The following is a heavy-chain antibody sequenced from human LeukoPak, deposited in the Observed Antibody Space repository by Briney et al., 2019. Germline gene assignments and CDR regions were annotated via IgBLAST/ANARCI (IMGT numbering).Heavy chain of an antibody. Sequence: ASVKVSCKASGYTFTSYDINWVRQATGQGLEWMGWMNPNSGNTGYAQKFQGRVTITRNTSISTAHMELSSLRSEDTAVYYCARGRYCSSTSCSLRTYNWFDPWGQGTLVTVSS. CDR3: ARGRYCSSTSCSLRTYNWFDP. CDR1: GYTFTSYD. J-gene: IGHJ5*02. V-gene: IGHV1-8*03. CDR2: MNPNSGNT. D-gene: IGHD2-2*01.